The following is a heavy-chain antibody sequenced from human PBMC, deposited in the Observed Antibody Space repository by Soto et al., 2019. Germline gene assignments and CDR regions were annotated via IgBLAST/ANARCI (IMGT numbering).Heavy chain of an antibody. CDR1: GFTFSSYA. Sequence: EVQLLESGGGLVQPGGSLRLSCAASGFTFSSYAMSWVRQAPGKGLEWVSAISGSGGSTYYADSVKGRFTMSRDNSKNTLYLQMNSLRAEDTAVYYCAKYSTYYDFWSGYPYYWGHGTLVTVSS. CDR2: ISGSGGST. CDR3: AKYSTYYDFWSGYPYY. D-gene: IGHD3-3*01. V-gene: IGHV3-23*01. J-gene: IGHJ4*01.